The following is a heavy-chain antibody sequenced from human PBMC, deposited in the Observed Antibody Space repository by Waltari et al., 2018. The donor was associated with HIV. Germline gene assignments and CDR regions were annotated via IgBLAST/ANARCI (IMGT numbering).Heavy chain of an antibody. V-gene: IGHV5-51*01. D-gene: IGHD5-12*01. CDR1: GYSFTSYL. CDR3: ARLGGRDGYNYYYYYGMDV. CDR2: IYPGDSDT. J-gene: IGHJ6*02. Sequence: EVQLVQSGAEVKKPGESLKISCKGSGYSFTSYLLGWVRQMPGKGLEWMGIIYPGDSDTRYSPSFQGQVTISADKSISTAYLQWSSLKASDTAMYYCARLGGRDGYNYYYYYGMDVWGQGTTVTVSS.